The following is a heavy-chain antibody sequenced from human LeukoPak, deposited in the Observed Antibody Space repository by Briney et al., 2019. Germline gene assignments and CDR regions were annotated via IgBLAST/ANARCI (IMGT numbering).Heavy chain of an antibody. D-gene: IGHD2-2*02. V-gene: IGHV1-18*01. CDR3: ARENYCSSTSCYNSLNYYYYMDV. J-gene: IGHJ6*03. CDR2: ISAYNGNT. Sequence: ASVKVSCKASGYTFTSYGISWVRQAPGQGLEWMGWISAYNGNTHYAQKLQGRVTMTTDTSTSTVYMELRSLRSDDTAVYYCARENYCSSTSCYNSLNYYYYMDVWGKGTTVTISS. CDR1: GYTFTSYG.